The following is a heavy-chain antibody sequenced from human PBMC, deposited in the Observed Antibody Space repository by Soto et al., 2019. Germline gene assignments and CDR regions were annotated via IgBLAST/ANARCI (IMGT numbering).Heavy chain of an antibody. CDR3: ARRYGKNAFDI. CDR2: IYYSGGT. Sequence: QVQLQESGPGLVKPSETLSLTCTVSGGSISSYYWSWIRQPPGKGLEWIGYIYYSGGTNYNHSLKSRVTISGDTTKTQFSLKLSSVTAADTAVYYCARRYGKNAFDIWGQGTMVTVSS. J-gene: IGHJ3*02. D-gene: IGHD5-18*01. CDR1: GGSISSYY. V-gene: IGHV4-59*01.